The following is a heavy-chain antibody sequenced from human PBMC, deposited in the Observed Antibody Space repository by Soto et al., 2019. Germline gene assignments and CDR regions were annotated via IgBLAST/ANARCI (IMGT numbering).Heavy chain of an antibody. Sequence: GGSLRLSCAASGFTFSSYSMNWVRQAPGKGLEWVSYISSSSSTIYYADSVKGRFTISRDNAKNSLYLQMNSLRDEDTAVYYCARDLGSGWYGEDWFDPWGQGTLVTVSS. J-gene: IGHJ5*02. CDR1: GFTFSSYS. CDR3: ARDLGSGWYGEDWFDP. V-gene: IGHV3-48*02. CDR2: ISSSSSTI. D-gene: IGHD6-19*01.